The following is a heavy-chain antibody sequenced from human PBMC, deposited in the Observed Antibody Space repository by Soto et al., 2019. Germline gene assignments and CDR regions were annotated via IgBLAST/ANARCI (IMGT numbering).Heavy chain of an antibody. CDR2: IYYSGST. CDR3: ARGRIKVWFGDKWFDP. CDR1: GGSISSGGYY. Sequence: SETLSLTCTVSGGSISSGGYYWSWIRQHPGKGLEWIGYIYYSGSTYYNPSLKSRVTISVDTSKNQFSLKLSSVTAADTAVYYCARGRIKVWFGDKWFDPWGQGTLVTVSS. V-gene: IGHV4-31*02. J-gene: IGHJ5*02. D-gene: IGHD3-10*01.